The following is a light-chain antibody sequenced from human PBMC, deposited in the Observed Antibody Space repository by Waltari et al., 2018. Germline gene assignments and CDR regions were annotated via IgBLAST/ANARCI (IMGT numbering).Light chain of an antibody. Sequence: EIVLTQSPATLSLSPGERATLSCRASQSVSSYLAWYQQKPGQAPRLLIYDASNRATGIPARFSGSGSGTGFTLTISSLAPEDFAVYYCQQRINWPPSITFGQGTRLEIK. CDR3: QQRINWPPSIT. J-gene: IGKJ5*01. CDR1: QSVSSY. CDR2: DAS. V-gene: IGKV3-11*01.